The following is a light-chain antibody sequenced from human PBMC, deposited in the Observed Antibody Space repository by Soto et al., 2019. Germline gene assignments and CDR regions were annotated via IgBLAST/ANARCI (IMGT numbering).Light chain of an antibody. J-gene: IGLJ1*01. V-gene: IGLV1-47*02. CDR3: AAWDDSLSGGV. Sequence: QSVLTQPPSASGTPGQTVTISCSGSSFNIGFNYVYWYQQLPGMAPKLLIHSNDERPSGVPDRFSGSKSGASASLAISGLRSDDEAEYYCAAWDDSLSGGVFGTGSKVTVL. CDR1: SFNIGFNY. CDR2: SND.